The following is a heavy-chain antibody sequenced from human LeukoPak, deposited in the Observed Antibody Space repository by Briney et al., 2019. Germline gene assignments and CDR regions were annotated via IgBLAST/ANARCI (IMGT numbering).Heavy chain of an antibody. CDR3: ARRVAVGNYFDP. CDR2: IYYSGST. V-gene: IGHV4-59*08. D-gene: IGHD4-11*01. Sequence: TSETLSLTCAFSGGSISTDYWSWVRQPPGKGLQWIGYIYYSGSTNYNPSLKSRVTISLNTAKNQFSLRLRSVTAADTAVYYCARRVAVGNYFDPWGQGTLVTVPS. CDR1: GGSISTDY. J-gene: IGHJ5*02.